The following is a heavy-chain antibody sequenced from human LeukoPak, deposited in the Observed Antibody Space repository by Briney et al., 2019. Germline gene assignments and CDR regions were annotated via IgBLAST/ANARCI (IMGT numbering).Heavy chain of an antibody. J-gene: IGHJ5*02. V-gene: IGHV4-59*01. D-gene: IGHD6-13*01. Sequence: SETLSLTCTDSGGSISSYYWSWIRQPPGKGLEWIGYIYYSGSTNYNPSLKSRVTISVDTSKNQFSLKLSSVTAADTAVYYCAREDSSSWYVWFDPWGQGTLVTVSS. CDR1: GGSISSYY. CDR2: IYYSGST. CDR3: AREDSSSWYVWFDP.